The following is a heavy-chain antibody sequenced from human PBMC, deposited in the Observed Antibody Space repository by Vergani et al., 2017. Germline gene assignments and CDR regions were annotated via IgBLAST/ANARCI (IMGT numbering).Heavy chain of an antibody. J-gene: IGHJ5*02. CDR2: IYYSGST. CDR3: ARVNRGYCTNGVCFGVHQRGFGRFDP. V-gene: IGHV4-61*01. Sequence: QVQLQESGPGLVKPSETLSLTCTVSGGSVSSGSYYWSWIRQPPGKGLEWIGYIYYSGSTNYNPSLKSRVTISVDTSKNQFSLKLSSVTAADTAVYYCARVNRGYCTNGVCFGVHQRGFGRFDPWGQGTLVTVSS. D-gene: IGHD2-8*01. CDR1: GGSVSSGSYY.